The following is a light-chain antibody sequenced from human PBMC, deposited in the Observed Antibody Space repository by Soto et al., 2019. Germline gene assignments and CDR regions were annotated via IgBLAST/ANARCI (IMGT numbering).Light chain of an antibody. CDR2: DVS. J-gene: IGLJ1*01. CDR1: SSDVGGYDF. Sequence: QSALTQPASVSGSPGQSITISCTGTSSDVGGYDFVSWYQHHPGKAPKLMIYDVSNRPSGLSNRFSGSKSGNTASLTISGLQTDDEADYYCSSYTSSHTRVFGTGTKLTVL. CDR3: SSYTSSHTRV. V-gene: IGLV2-14*01.